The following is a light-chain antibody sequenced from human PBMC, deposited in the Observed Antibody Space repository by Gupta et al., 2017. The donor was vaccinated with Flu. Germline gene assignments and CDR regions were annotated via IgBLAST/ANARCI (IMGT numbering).Light chain of an antibody. J-gene: IGKJ1*01. V-gene: IGKV1-39*01. CDR3: QQSYRTMWT. CDR1: QSISSY. Sequence: DIQMTQSPSSLSASVGDRVTITCRASQSISSYVNWYQQKPGKAPKLLIDAASSLQSGVQSRCSGSGSGTVFTLTISSLQPEDVATYYCQQSYRTMWTFGQGTKVEIK. CDR2: AAS.